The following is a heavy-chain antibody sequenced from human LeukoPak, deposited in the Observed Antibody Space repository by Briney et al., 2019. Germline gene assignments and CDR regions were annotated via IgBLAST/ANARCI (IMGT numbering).Heavy chain of an antibody. V-gene: IGHV3-23*01. CDR2: ISGSGGST. J-gene: IGHJ4*02. Sequence: GGSLRLSCAASGFTFSSYAMSWVRQAPGKWLEWVSAISGSGGSTYYADSVKGRFTISRDNSKNTLYLQMNSLRAEDTAVYYCAKASRSFSSGWYSPDYWGQGTLVTVSS. CDR1: GFTFSSYA. D-gene: IGHD6-19*01. CDR3: AKASRSFSSGWYSPDY.